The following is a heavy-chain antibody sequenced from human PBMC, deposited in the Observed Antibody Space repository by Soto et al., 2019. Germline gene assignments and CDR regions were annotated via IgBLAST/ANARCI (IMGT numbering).Heavy chain of an antibody. CDR2: IIPIFGTA. Sequence: QIQLVQSGAEVKKPGSSVKVSCKASGGTFSSYAISWVRQAPGQGLEWMGGIIPIFGTANYAQKFQGRVTITADESTSTAYMERSSLRSEDTAVYYCQPQGLPNYYYYGMDVWGQPTTVTFCS. J-gene: IGHJ6*02. D-gene: IGHD5-18*01. CDR1: GGTFSSYA. V-gene: IGHV1-69*12. CDR3: QPQGLPNYYYYGMDV.